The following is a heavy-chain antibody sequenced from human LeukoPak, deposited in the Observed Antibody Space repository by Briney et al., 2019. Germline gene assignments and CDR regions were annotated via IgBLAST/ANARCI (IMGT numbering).Heavy chain of an antibody. V-gene: IGHV4-39*07. D-gene: IGHD2-2*01. CDR2: IYHSGTT. CDR1: GGSIDTDNYY. CDR3: ARDFGRYCSSTTCYDVDY. Sequence: PSETLSLTCTVSGGSIDTDNYYWGWIRQPPGKGLEWIGSIYHSGTTHYNPSLKSRVTIAVDTSKNQFSLRLSSVTAADTAVYYCARDFGRYCSSTTCYDVDYWGQGTLVTVSS. J-gene: IGHJ4*02.